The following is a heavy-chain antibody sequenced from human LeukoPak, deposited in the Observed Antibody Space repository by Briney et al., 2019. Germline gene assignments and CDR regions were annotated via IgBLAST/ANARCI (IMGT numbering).Heavy chain of an antibody. CDR1: GVSISSGSNY. J-gene: IGHJ3*02. D-gene: IGHD3-10*01. CDR2: IYSSGST. Sequence: SETLSLTCRVSGVSISSGSNYWGWIRQPPGKTLEWIGSIYSSGSTYYNSSLKSRVIILIDTTKNHFSLNLSSVTAADTAVYYCARSDGYGLVGIWGQGTMVTVSS. CDR3: ARSDGYGLVGI. V-gene: IGHV4-39*07.